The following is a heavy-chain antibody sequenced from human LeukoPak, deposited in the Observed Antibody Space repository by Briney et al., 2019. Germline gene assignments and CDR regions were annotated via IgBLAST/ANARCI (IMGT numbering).Heavy chain of an antibody. CDR2: ISGSGGST. V-gene: IGHV3-23*01. CDR3: AKGHRASGYDLYDEYGDTAS. CDR1: GLTFSGYA. J-gene: IGHJ5*01. D-gene: IGHD5-12*01. Sequence: GGSLRLSCAASGLTFSGYAMSWVRQAPGKGLEWVSAISGSGGSTYYADSVKGRFTISRDNSKNTLYLQMNSLRAEDTSVYYCAKGHRASGYDLYDEYGDTASWGHGTLVTVSS.